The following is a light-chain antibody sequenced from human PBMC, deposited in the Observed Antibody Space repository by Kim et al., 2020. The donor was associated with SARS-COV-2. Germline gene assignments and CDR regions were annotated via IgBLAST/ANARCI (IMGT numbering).Light chain of an antibody. Sequence: SYELTQPPSVSVAPGKTARITCGGNNIGNKSVHWYQQKPGQAPVLVIYYDSDRPSGIPERFSGSNSGNTATLTISRVEVGDEADYFCQVWDGTSEHYVFG. V-gene: IGLV3-21*04. CDR1: NIGNKS. CDR3: QVWDGTSEHYV. J-gene: IGLJ1*01. CDR2: YDS.